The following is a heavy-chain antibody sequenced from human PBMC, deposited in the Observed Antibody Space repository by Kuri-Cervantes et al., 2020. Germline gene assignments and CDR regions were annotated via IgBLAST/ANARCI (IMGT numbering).Heavy chain of an antibody. CDR2: IKTDGSST. Sequence: GESLKISCVVSGFTFSSHWMHWIRQGPGKGLEWVSRIKTDGSSTNYADSVKGRFTISRDNAKNSLYLQMNSLRVEDTAVYYCARVVGVLLGVNQRSDYWGQGALVTVAS. V-gene: IGHV3-74*01. J-gene: IGHJ4*02. CDR3: ARVVGVLLGVNQRSDY. CDR1: GFTFSSHW. D-gene: IGHD3-3*01.